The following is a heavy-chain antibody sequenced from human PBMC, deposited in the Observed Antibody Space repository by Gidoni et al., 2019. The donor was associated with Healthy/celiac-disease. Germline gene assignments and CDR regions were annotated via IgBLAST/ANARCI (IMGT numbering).Heavy chain of an antibody. CDR1: GYSFTSYC. D-gene: IGHD2-2*01. CDR3: ARLSVVVPAATKLDTWFDP. J-gene: IGHJ5*02. CDR2: IYPGDSDT. V-gene: IGHV5-51*01. Sequence: EVQLVQSGAEVKKPGESLKISCKGSGYSFTSYCIGWVRQMPGKGLEWMGIIYPGDSDTRYSPSFQGQVTISADKSIITAYLQWSSLKASDTAMYYCARLSVVVPAATKLDTWFDPWGQGTLVTVSS.